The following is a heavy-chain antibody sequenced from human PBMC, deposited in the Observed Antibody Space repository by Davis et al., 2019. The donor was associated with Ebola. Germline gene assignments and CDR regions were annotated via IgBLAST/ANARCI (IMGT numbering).Heavy chain of an antibody. D-gene: IGHD3-3*01. CDR2: IYNSGSA. CDR3: ARDKGITIFGMVMDV. Sequence: PSETLSLTCIVSGDSIRSTYWNWIRQSPGKGLEGIGSIYNSGSATYNPSLKSRVAISIDTSKNQFSLKLTSVTAADTAIYYCARDKGITIFGMVMDVWGKGTSVTVSS. CDR1: GDSIRSTY. V-gene: IGHV4-59*01. J-gene: IGHJ6*04.